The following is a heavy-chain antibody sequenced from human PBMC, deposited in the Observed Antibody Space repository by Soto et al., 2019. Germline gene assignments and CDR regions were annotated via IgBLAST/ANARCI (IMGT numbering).Heavy chain of an antibody. J-gene: IGHJ4*02. V-gene: IGHV4-39*01. CDR2: IYYSGST. CDR1: GGSISSSSYY. Sequence: PSETLSLTCPVSGGSISSSSYYWGWLRQPPGKGLEWIGSIYYSGSTYYNPSLKSRVTISVDTSKNQFSLKLSSVTAADTAVYYCARSHYYGSGINYWGQGTLVTVSS. D-gene: IGHD3-10*01. CDR3: ARSHYYGSGINY.